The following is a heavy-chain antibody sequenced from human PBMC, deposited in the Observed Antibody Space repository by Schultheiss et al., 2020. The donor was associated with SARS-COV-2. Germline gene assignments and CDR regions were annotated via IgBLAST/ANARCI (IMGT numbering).Heavy chain of an antibody. CDR3: ARASLTGTTSYYGMDV. J-gene: IGHJ6*02. CDR1: GGSISSSSYY. D-gene: IGHD1-7*01. V-gene: IGHV4-39*07. Sequence: SQTLSLTCTVSGGSISSSSYYWGWIRQPPGKGLEWIGSIYYSGSTNYNPSLKSRVTISVDTSKNQFSLKLSSVTAADTAVYYCARASLTGTTSYYGMDVWGQGTTVTVSS. CDR2: IYYSGST.